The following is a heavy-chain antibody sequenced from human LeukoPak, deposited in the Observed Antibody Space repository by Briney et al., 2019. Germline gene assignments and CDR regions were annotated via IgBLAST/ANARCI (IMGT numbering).Heavy chain of an antibody. CDR1: GGSVSSSNYY. J-gene: IGHJ3*01. V-gene: IGHV4-39*01. CDR2: VYYSGNT. CDR3: AHFKGGSFDF. Sequence: SETLSLTCTVSGGSVSSSNYYWGWIRQPPGKGLEWIGSVYYSGNTYYNPSLKSRVTISVDTSKNQFSLKLTSVTAADTAVYYCAHFKGGSFDFWGQGTMVTVSS. D-gene: IGHD1-26*01.